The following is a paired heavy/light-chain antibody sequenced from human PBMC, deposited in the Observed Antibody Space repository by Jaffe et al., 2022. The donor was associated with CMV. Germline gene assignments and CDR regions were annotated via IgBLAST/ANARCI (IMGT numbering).Heavy chain of an antibody. V-gene: IGHV3-33*06. J-gene: IGHJ6*02. CDR3: AKDVDKQLADHYGLGV. CDR1: GFIFRNYG. Sequence: QVQLVESGGGVVQPGRSLRLSCEASGFIFRNYGMHWVRQAPGKGLEWVAVIWYDGSNKYYADFVKGRFTISRDNSKNTLYLQMNSLRADDTAVYYCAKDVDKQLADHYGLGVWGQGTTVTVSS. CDR2: IWYDGSNK. D-gene: IGHD1-1*01.
Light chain of an antibody. CDR1: KLGNNF. CDR3: QAWDLTSLI. V-gene: IGLV3-1*01. CDR2: QND. J-gene: IGLJ2*01. Sequence: SSELTQPPSVSLSPGQTASITCSGDKLGNNFASWYQQKPGQSPVLVIYQNDKRPSGIPERISGSRSGNTATLTISGTQAIDEADYYCQAWDLTSLIFGGGTKLTVL.